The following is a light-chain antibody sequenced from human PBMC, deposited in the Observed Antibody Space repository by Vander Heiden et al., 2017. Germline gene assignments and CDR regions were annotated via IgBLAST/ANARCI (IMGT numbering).Light chain of an antibody. Sequence: DIQLTQSPSSLSASVGDRVTITCRASQSISSYLNWYQQKPGKAPKLLIYAASSLQSGVPSRFSGSGYGKDFTLTISSRQPEDFASYYCQQIDSNLMYTFGQGTKMEIK. CDR2: AAS. V-gene: IGKV1-39*01. CDR1: QSISSY. CDR3: QQIDSNLMYT. J-gene: IGKJ2*01.